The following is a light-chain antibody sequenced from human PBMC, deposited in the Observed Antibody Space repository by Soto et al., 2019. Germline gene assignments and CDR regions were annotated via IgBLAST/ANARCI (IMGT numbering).Light chain of an antibody. J-gene: IGLJ3*02. V-gene: IGLV2-14*01. CDR1: SSDVGGYNY. CDR2: EVS. Sequence: QSALTQPASVSGSPGQSITISCTGTSSDVGGYNYVSWYQQYPGRAPKLMIYEVSNRPSGVSNRFSGSKSGNTASLTISGLRAEDEADYYCSSFTSSSTQVLGGGTKVTVL. CDR3: SSFTSSSTQV.